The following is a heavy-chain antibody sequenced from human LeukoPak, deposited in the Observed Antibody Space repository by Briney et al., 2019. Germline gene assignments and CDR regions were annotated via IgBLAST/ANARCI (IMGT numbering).Heavy chain of an antibody. D-gene: IGHD3-10*02. V-gene: IGHV3-7*01. CDR1: GFTFSSYW. CDR2: IKQDGSEK. J-gene: IGHJ6*04. CDR3: AELGITMIGGV. Sequence: GGSLRLSCAASGFTFSSYWMSWVRQAPGQGLERVANIKQDGSEKYYVDSVKGRFTISRDNAKNSLYLQMNSLRAEDTAVYYCAELGITMIGGVWGKGTTVTISS.